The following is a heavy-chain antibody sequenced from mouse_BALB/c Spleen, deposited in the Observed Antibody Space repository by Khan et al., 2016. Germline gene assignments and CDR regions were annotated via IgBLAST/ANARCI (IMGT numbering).Heavy chain of an antibody. CDR1: GYTFTIYT. Sequence: QVQLKQSGAELARPGASVKMSCKASGYTFTIYTMHWVKQRPGQGLEWIGYINPSSGYTNYNQKFKDKATLTADKSSSTAYMQLSSLTSEDSAVYYCARSRRKEGNYLFDYWGQGTTLTVSS. V-gene: IGHV1-4*01. J-gene: IGHJ2*01. D-gene: IGHD2-1*01. CDR2: INPSSGYT. CDR3: ARSRRKEGNYLFDY.